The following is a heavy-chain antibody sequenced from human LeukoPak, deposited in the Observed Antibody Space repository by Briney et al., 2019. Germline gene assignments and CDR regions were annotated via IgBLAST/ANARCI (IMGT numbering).Heavy chain of an antibody. J-gene: IGHJ5*02. V-gene: IGHV3-33*01. CDR1: GFTFSSYG. CDR3: ARGLRYCSGGSCYTNWFDP. Sequence: GRSLRLSCAASGFTFSSYGMHWVRQAPGKGLEWVAVIWYDGSNKYYADSVKGRFTISRDNSKNTLYLQMNSLRAEDTAVYYCARGLRYCSGGSCYTNWFDPWGQGTLVTVSS. CDR2: IWYDGSNK. D-gene: IGHD2-15*01.